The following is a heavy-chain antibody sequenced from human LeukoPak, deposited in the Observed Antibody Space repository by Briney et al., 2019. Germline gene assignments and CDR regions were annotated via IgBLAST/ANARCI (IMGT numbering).Heavy chain of an antibody. Sequence: GASVKVSCKASGYTFTAFYIHWVRQAPGQGLEWMGWINPNSGGTNYAQKFQGRVTMTRDTSISTAYMELSRLRSDDTAVYYCARDLYYYDSSGYYNDYWGQGTLVTVSS. CDR1: GYTFTAFY. CDR2: INPNSGGT. V-gene: IGHV1-2*02. J-gene: IGHJ4*02. D-gene: IGHD3-22*01. CDR3: ARDLYYYDSSGYYNDY.